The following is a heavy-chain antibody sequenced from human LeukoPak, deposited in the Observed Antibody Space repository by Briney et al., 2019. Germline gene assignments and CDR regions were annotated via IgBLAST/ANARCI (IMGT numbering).Heavy chain of an antibody. Sequence: GSLRLSCAASGLPFSNAWMSWVRQAPGKGLEWVGRIKSKTDGGTTDYAAPVKGRFTISRDDSKNTLYLQMNSLRAEDTAVYYCARGLEQWLALDAFDIWGQGTMVTVSS. V-gene: IGHV3-15*01. D-gene: IGHD6-19*01. CDR2: IKSKTDGGTT. CDR3: ARGLEQWLALDAFDI. CDR1: GLPFSNAW. J-gene: IGHJ3*02.